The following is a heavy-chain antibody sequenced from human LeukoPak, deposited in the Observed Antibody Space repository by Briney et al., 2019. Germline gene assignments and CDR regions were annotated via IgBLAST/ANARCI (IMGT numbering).Heavy chain of an antibody. V-gene: IGHV1-2*02. D-gene: IGHD3-10*01. CDR2: INPNSGGT. Sequence: ASVKVSCKASGYTFTGYYMHWVRQAPGQGLEWIGWINPNSGGTNYAQKFQGRVTMTRDTSISTAYMELSRLRSDDTAVYYCARETGSGSYYTALGFDYWGQETLVTVSS. J-gene: IGHJ4*02. CDR3: ARETGSGSYYTALGFDY. CDR1: GYTFTGYY.